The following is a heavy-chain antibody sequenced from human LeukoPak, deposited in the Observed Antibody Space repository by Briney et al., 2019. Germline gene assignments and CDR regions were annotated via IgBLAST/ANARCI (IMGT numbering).Heavy chain of an antibody. D-gene: IGHD3-10*01. V-gene: IGHV4-34*01. CDR2: INHSGST. CDR3: ARGPASGSNFAWFDP. CDR1: GGSLSNYY. J-gene: IGHJ5*02. Sequence: PSETLSLTCAVYGGSLSNYYWSWIRQPPGKGLEWIGEINHSGSTKYNPSLKSRVTISVDMSKNQVSLELNSVTAADTAVYYCARGPASGSNFAWFDPWGQGTLVTVSS.